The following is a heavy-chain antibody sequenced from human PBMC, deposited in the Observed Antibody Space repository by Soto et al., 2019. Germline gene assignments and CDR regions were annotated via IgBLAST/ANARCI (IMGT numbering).Heavy chain of an antibody. Sequence: QVHLQESGPGLVKPSETLSLTCTVSGASIRNYYWSWIRQPPGKGLEWIGFSYYSGSTNYNPSLNSRVTMSVDTSKNQFSLKLTSVTAADTAVHYCARDQNGSPPFDYWGQGILVTVSS. CDR2: SYYSGST. V-gene: IGHV4-59*01. CDR1: GASIRNYY. J-gene: IGHJ4*02. CDR3: ARDQNGSPPFDY. D-gene: IGHD1-26*01.